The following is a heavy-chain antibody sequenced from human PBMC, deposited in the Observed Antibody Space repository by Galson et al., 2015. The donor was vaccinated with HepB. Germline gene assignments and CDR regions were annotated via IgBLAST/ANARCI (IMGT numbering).Heavy chain of an antibody. V-gene: IGHV3-23*01. CDR1: GFTFSSYA. CDR3: AKDSDIVVVPVDAFDI. J-gene: IGHJ3*02. Sequence: SLRLSCAASGFTFSSYAMSWVRQAPGKGLEWVSAISGSGGSTYYADSVKGRFTISRDNSKNTLYLQMNSLRAEDTAVYYCAKDSDIVVVPVDAFDIWGQGTMVTVSS. CDR2: ISGSGGST. D-gene: IGHD2-2*01.